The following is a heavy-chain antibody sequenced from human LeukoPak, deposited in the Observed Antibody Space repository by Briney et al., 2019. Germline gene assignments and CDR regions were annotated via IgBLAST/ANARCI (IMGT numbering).Heavy chain of an antibody. CDR2: IIPIFGTA. V-gene: IGHV1-69*05. Sequence: SVKVSCKASGYTFTSYGISWVRQAPGQGLEWMGRIIPIFGTANYAQKFQGRVTITTDESTSTAYMELSSLRSEDTAVYYCARGPETYYYDSSGYYGHYYYYYMDVWGKGTTVTVSS. J-gene: IGHJ6*03. D-gene: IGHD3-22*01. CDR1: GYTFTSYG. CDR3: ARGPETYYYDSSGYYGHYYYYYMDV.